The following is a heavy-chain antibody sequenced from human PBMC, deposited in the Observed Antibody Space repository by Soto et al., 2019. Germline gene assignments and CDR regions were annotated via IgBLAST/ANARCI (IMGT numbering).Heavy chain of an antibody. V-gene: IGHV4-4*07. CDR2: IYTSGST. Sequence: SETLSLTCTVSGGSIISYYWILIRQPSWKGLEWIGRIYTSGSTNYNPSLKSRVTMSVDTSKNQFSLKLSSVTAADTAVYYCARDRWLRSPAYYYGMDVWGQGTTVTVSS. J-gene: IGHJ6*02. CDR1: GGSIISYY. CDR3: ARDRWLRSPAYYYGMDV. D-gene: IGHD5-12*01.